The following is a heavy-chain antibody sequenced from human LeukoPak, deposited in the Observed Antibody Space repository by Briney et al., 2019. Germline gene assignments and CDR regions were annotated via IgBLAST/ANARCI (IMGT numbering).Heavy chain of an antibody. V-gene: IGHV4-59*01. CDR1: GGSMRSFY. Sequence: PSETLSLTCTVSGGSMRSFYWSWIRQPPGKGLEWTGNIYYSGNTNYNPSLNSRVTKSLDTAKDQWSLKLSSVTAADTAVYYCARALGSGWYHPFDYWGQGALVTVSS. CDR2: IYYSGNT. CDR3: ARALGSGWYHPFDY. D-gene: IGHD6-19*01. J-gene: IGHJ4*02.